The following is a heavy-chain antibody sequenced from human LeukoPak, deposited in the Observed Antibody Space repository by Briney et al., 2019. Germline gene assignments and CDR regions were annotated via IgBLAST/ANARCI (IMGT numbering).Heavy chain of an antibody. CDR3: AREFPRTSGFDY. Sequence: GASVNVSCKSSGYTFTCYYMHWVRQAPGQGLEWMGWIYPNSGGTGYAQNFQGRVTMTWDTSITTAYMELNRPTSDDTAVYYCAREFPRTSGFDYWGQGSLVTVSS. D-gene: IGHD1-26*01. V-gene: IGHV1-2*02. CDR2: IYPNSGGT. J-gene: IGHJ4*02. CDR1: GYTFTCYY.